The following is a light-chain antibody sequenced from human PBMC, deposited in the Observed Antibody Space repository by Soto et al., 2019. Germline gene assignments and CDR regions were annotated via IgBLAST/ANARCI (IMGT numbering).Light chain of an antibody. J-gene: IGKJ4*01. CDR2: RAS. V-gene: IGKV3-20*01. CDR3: QQYGSSAHT. Sequence: EIVLTQSPGTLSLSLGERATLSCRASQSVSSDYVAWYRQKPGQVPTVLIYRASTRATSIPDRFSGSGSGTDFTITISRVEAEDFSVYYCQQYGSSAHTFGGGTRVEIK. CDR1: QSVSSDY.